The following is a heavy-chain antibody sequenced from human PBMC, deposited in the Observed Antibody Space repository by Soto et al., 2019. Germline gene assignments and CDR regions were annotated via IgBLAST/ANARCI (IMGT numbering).Heavy chain of an antibody. D-gene: IGHD6-6*01. Sequence: PEASVKVSCKAPGYTVTSYYMHWVRQAPGQGLEWMGIINPSGGSTSYAQKFQGRVTMTRDTSTSTVYMELSSLRSEDTAVYYCARGRPRSIAARLGAFDIWGQGTMVTVSS. CDR2: INPSGGST. CDR3: ARGRPRSIAARLGAFDI. CDR1: GYTVTSYY. J-gene: IGHJ3*02. V-gene: IGHV1-46*01.